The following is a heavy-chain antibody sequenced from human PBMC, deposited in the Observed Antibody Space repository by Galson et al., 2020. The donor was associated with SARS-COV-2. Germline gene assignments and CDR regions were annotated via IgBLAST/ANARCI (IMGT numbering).Heavy chain of an antibody. CDR2: IYSSGHT. CDR3: ARTKGLTVAIDY. V-gene: IGHV4-30-4*01. CDR1: GGSISSTLYY. J-gene: IGHJ4*02. Sequence: ETSETLSLTCTVSGGSISSTLYYWSWIRQPPGKGLEWIGYIYSSGHTYYDPSLKSRATTSIDTSKNQFSLKLTAVTAADTAVYYCARTKGLTVAIDYWGQGTLVTVSS. D-gene: IGHD4-17*01.